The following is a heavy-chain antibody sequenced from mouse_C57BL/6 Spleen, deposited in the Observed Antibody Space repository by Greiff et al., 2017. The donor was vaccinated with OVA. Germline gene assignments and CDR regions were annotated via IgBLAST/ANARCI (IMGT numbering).Heavy chain of an antibody. CDR3: ARKHYYGSSYHYYAMDY. J-gene: IGHJ4*01. Sequence: QVQLQQSGPGLVQPSQSLSITCTVSGFSLTSYGVHWVRQSPGKGLEWLGVIWSGGSTDYNAAFISRLSISKDNSKSQVFFKMNSLQADDTAIYYCARKHYYGSSYHYYAMDYWGQGASVTVSS. D-gene: IGHD1-1*01. CDR2: IWSGGST. CDR1: GFSLTSYG. V-gene: IGHV2-2*01.